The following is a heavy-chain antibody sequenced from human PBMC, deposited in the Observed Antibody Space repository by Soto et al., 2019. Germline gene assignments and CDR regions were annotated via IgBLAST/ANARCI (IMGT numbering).Heavy chain of an antibody. CDR1: GYTFTSYA. CDR2: INAGNGNT. V-gene: IGHV1-3*01. D-gene: IGHD3-9*01. J-gene: IGHJ4*02. Sequence: GALVKVSCKASGYTFTSYAMHWVRQAPGQRLEWMGWINAGNGNTKYSQKFQGRVTITRDTSASTAYMELSSLRSEDTAVYYCARGYDILTGPPDYWGQGTPVTVSS. CDR3: ARGYDILTGPPDY.